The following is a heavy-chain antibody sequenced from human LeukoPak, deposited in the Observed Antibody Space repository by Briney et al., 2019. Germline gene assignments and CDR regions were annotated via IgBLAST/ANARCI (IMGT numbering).Heavy chain of an antibody. CDR1: GFTFSSYA. Sequence: SGGSLRLSCAASGFTFSSYAMSWVRQAPGKGLEWVSAISGSGGSTYYADSVKGRFTISRDNSKNTLYLQMNSLRAEDTAVYYCAKDRPRDYYGSGSYPDYWGQGTLVTVSS. V-gene: IGHV3-23*01. CDR3: AKDRPRDYYGSGSYPDY. CDR2: ISGSGGST. D-gene: IGHD3-10*01. J-gene: IGHJ4*02.